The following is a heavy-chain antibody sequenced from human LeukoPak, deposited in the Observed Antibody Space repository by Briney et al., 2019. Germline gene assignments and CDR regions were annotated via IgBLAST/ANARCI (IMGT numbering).Heavy chain of an antibody. Sequence: GGSLRLSCAASGFTFSSYGMNWVRQAPGKGLEWVSSISSSSSYIYYADSVKGRFTISRDNSKNSLYLQMNSLRAEDTAVYYCARDWSGGMDVWGKGTTVTVSS. V-gene: IGHV3-21*01. CDR1: GFTFSSYG. CDR2: ISSSSSYI. J-gene: IGHJ6*04. CDR3: ARDWSGGMDV.